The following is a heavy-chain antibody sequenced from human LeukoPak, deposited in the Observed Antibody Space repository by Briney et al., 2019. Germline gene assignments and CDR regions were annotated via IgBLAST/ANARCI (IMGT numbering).Heavy chain of an antibody. CDR3: GRGHVIAAAAS. Sequence: ASVKVSCKASGYTFTSYDINWVRQATGQGVEWMGWMNPNNGITGYAKKFQGRATMAQNNSISTAYIELSSLRSEDTAVYYCGRGHVIAAAASWGQGTLVTVSS. CDR2: MNPNNGIT. V-gene: IGHV1-8*01. D-gene: IGHD6-13*01. J-gene: IGHJ4*02. CDR1: GYTFTSYD.